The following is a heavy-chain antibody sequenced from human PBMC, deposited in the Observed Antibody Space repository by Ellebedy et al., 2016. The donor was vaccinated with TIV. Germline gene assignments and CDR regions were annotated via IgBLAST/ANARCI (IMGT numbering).Heavy chain of an antibody. J-gene: IGHJ6*02. D-gene: IGHD6-13*01. CDR2: INPDSGVT. CDR3: ARVRRGSSGMDV. CDR1: GYTFTANY. Sequence: ASVKVSCKASGYTFTANYVHWVRQAPGQGLEWMGWINPDSGVTNFPQKFQGRVTMTRDTSVNTAYMELSRLESADTAVYHCARVRRGSSGMDVWGQGTTVTVS. V-gene: IGHV1-2*02.